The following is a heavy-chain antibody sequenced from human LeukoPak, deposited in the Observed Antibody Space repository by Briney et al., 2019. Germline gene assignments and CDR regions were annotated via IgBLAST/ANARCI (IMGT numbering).Heavy chain of an antibody. CDR1: AFTFSSYS. D-gene: IGHD5-18*01. CDR2: ISSSSSYI. J-gene: IGHJ6*02. Sequence: GGSLRLSCVASAFTFSSYSMNWVRQGPGKGLEWVSSISSSSSYIYYADSVKGRFPISRDNAQNSLYLQMNSLRAEHTAVYYCARDRGYSYGAEGMDVWGQGTTLTVPS. CDR3: ARDRGYSYGAEGMDV. V-gene: IGHV3-21*01.